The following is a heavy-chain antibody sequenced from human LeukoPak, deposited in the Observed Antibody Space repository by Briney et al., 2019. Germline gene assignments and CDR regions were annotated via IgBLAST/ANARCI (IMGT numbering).Heavy chain of an antibody. CDR2: IIPIFGTA. V-gene: IGHV1-69*13. Sequence: ASVKVSCKASGGTFSSYAISWVRQAPGQGLEWMGGIIPIFGTANYAQKFQGRVTITADESTTTAYMELSSLRSEDTAVYYCARDPGRYGSGVFDYWGQGTLVTVSS. CDR3: ARDPGRYGSGVFDY. CDR1: GGTFSSYA. J-gene: IGHJ4*02. D-gene: IGHD3-10*01.